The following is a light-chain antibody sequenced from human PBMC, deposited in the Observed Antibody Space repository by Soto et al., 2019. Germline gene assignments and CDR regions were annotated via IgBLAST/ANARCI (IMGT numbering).Light chain of an antibody. J-gene: IGKJ1*01. Sequence: DIQMTQSPSSLSASVGDRITITCRASQSISRYLNWYQHKTGKAPKLLINAASSLERGVPSRFSGGGSGTDFTLNISSLQPDDFATYYCQQSYRATPWTFGQGTKVDI. CDR3: QQSYRATPWT. CDR1: QSISRY. CDR2: AAS. V-gene: IGKV1-39*01.